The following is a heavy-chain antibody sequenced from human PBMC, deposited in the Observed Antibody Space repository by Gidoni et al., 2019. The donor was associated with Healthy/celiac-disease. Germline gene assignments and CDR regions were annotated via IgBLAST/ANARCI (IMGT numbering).Heavy chain of an antibody. Sequence: QVQLQQWGAGLLKPSETLSLTCAVYGGSFSGYYWIWIRQPPGKGLEWIGEINHSGSTNYNPSLKSRVTISVDTSKNQFSLKLSSVTAADTAVYYCARYSSSWYPPFDYWGQGTLVTVSS. CDR1: GGSFSGYY. V-gene: IGHV4-34*01. CDR2: INHSGST. CDR3: ARYSSSWYPPFDY. D-gene: IGHD6-13*01. J-gene: IGHJ4*02.